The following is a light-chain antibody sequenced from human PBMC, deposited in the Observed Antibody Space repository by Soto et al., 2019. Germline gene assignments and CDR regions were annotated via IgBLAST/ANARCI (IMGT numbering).Light chain of an antibody. CDR3: MQSLQLPLT. Sequence: DIVMPQTPLSLSVTPGQPASISCKSSQSLLDSDGKTFLYWYVHKPGHPPQLLIYEVSNRFAGVPDRFSGSVSETDFKLEISRVEAEAVAMYYCMQSLQLPLTFGGGTRVAIK. J-gene: IGKJ4*01. CDR2: EVS. V-gene: IGKV2D-29*01. CDR1: QSLLDSDGKTF.